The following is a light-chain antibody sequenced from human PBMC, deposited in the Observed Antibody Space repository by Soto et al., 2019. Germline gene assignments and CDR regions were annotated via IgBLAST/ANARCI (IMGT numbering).Light chain of an antibody. CDR3: SSYACSNNGGV. CDR2: EVS. J-gene: IGLJ1*01. Sequence: QSALTQPPSASGAPGQSVTISCTGTSSDVGGYNYVSWYQQHPGKAPKLMIYEVSKRPSGVPDRFSGSKSGNTASLTVSGLQAEDEAEYYCSSYACSNNGGVFGNGTKVTVL. CDR1: SSDVGGYNY. V-gene: IGLV2-8*01.